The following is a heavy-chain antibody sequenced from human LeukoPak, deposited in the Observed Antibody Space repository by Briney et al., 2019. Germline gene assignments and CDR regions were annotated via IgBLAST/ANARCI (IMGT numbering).Heavy chain of an antibody. V-gene: IGHV3-11*04. Sequence: GGSLRLSCAASGFTFSDYYMSWIRQAPGKGLEWVSYISSSGSTIYYADSVKGRFTISRDNAKNSLYLQMNGLRAEDTAVYYCARDSKSYYDYVWGSYHHYWGQGTLVTVSS. CDR3: ARDSKSYYDYVWGSYHHY. J-gene: IGHJ4*02. D-gene: IGHD3-16*02. CDR2: ISSSGSTI. CDR1: GFTFSDYY.